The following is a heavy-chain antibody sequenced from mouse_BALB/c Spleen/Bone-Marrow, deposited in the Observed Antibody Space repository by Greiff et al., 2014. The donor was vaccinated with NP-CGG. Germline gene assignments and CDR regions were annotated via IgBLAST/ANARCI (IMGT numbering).Heavy chain of an antibody. CDR2: ISSGGSYT. J-gene: IGHJ4*01. CDR3: VRHHGSCYAMDY. Sequence: EVKLVESGGGLVKPGGSLKLSCAASGFAFSSYDMSWVRQTPEKRLEWVATISSGGSYTYYPDSVKGRFTISRDNARNTLYLQMSSLRSEDTALYYCVRHHGSCYAMDYWGQGTSVTVSS. CDR1: GFAFSSYD. D-gene: IGHD1-1*01. V-gene: IGHV5-9*02.